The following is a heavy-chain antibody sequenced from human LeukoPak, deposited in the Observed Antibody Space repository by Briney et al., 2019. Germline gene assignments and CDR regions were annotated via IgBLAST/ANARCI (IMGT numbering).Heavy chain of an antibody. CDR1: GYTFTGYY. Sequence: GASVKVSCKASGYTFTGYYMHWVRQAPGQGLEWMGWINPNSGGTNYAQKFQGRVTMTRDTSISTAYMELSRLRSDGTAVYYCARDPSSIAVAGTAFDIWGQGTMVTVSS. CDR2: INPNSGGT. V-gene: IGHV1-2*02. J-gene: IGHJ3*02. CDR3: ARDPSSIAVAGTAFDI. D-gene: IGHD6-19*01.